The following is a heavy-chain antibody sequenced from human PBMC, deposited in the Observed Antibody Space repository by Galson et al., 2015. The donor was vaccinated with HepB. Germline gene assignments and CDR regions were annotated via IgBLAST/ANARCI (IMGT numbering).Heavy chain of an antibody. D-gene: IGHD3-3*01. CDR2: INYGRST. CDR3: ARTNVLRLDV. V-gene: IGHV4-34*01. J-gene: IGHJ6*02. Sequence: SETLSLTCAVYGGSFSAFYWSWIRQPPGKGLKWIGEINYGRSTNYNPSFKSRVTISLDTSKNQFSLNLSSVTAADTAVYYCARTNVLRLDVWGQGTTVTVSS. CDR1: GGSFSAFY.